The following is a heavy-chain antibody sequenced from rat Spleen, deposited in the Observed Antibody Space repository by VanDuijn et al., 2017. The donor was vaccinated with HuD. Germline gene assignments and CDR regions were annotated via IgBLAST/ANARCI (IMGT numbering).Heavy chain of an antibody. CDR2: ISYDGSST. CDR3: ARHGGNYGGSRDYFEY. V-gene: IGHV5-29*01. J-gene: IGHJ2*01. Sequence: EVQLVESDGGLVQPGRSLKLSCAASGFTFSDYYMAWVRQAPTKGLEWVATISYDGSSTYYRDSVKGRFTISRDNAKSTLYLQMDSLRSEDTATYYCARHGGNYGGSRDYFEYWGQGVMVTVSS. D-gene: IGHD1-11*01. CDR1: GFTFSDYY.